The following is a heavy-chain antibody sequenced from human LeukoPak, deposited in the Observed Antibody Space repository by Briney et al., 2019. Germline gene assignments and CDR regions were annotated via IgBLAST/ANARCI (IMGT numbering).Heavy chain of an antibody. D-gene: IGHD7-27*01. CDR1: GGSISSYF. CDR2: IYYSGST. CDR3: ARESSWGNFDY. V-gene: IGHV4-59*01. J-gene: IGHJ4*02. Sequence: PSETLSLTCTVSGGSISSYFWSWIRQPPGKGLEWIGYIYYSGSTNYNPSLKSRVTISVDTSKNQFSLKLSYVTAADTAVYFCARESSWGNFDYWGQGTLVTVSS.